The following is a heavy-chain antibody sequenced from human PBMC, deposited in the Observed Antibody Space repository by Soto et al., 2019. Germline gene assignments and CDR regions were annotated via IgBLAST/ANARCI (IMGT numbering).Heavy chain of an antibody. Sequence: QVQLQESGPGLVKPSQTLSLTCTVSGGSISSVDYYWSWIRHHPGKGLEWIGYIYSSGSTYYNPSLRTRVTISADTSKNQFSLRLSSVTAADTAVYYCVRDYDYDTSRNDAFDIWGQGTMVTVSS. CDR2: IYSSGST. D-gene: IGHD3-22*01. CDR1: GGSISSVDYY. CDR3: VRDYDYDTSRNDAFDI. V-gene: IGHV4-31*03. J-gene: IGHJ3*02.